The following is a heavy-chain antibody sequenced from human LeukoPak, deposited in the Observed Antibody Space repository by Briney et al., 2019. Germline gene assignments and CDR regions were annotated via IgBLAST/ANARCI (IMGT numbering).Heavy chain of an antibody. J-gene: IGHJ5*02. CDR1: GYTFTSYD. CDR3: ARGFRIVVVPAAIGYWFDP. V-gene: IGHV1-8*03. D-gene: IGHD2-2*02. CDR2: MNPNRGNT. Sequence: GASVKVSCKASGYTFTSYDINWVRQATGQGLEWMGWMNPNRGNTGYAQKFQGRVTITRNTSISTAYMELSSLRSEDTAVYYCARGFRIVVVPAAIGYWFDPWGQGTLVTVSS.